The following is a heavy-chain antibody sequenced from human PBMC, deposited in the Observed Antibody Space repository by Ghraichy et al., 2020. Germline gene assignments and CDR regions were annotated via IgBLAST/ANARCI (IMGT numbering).Heavy chain of an antibody. Sequence: SETLSLTCTVSGGSISSSSYYWGWIRQPPGKGLEWIGSIYYSGSTYYNPSLKSRVTISVDTSKNQFSLKLSSVTAADTAVYYCARSDSSSWYSGGPSPFDPWGQGTLVTVSS. V-gene: IGHV4-39*01. CDR1: GGSISSSSYY. D-gene: IGHD6-13*01. J-gene: IGHJ5*02. CDR2: IYYSGST. CDR3: ARSDSSSWYSGGPSPFDP.